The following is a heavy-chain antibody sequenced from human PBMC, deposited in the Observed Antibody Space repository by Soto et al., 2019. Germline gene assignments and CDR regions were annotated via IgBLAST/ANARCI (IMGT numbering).Heavy chain of an antibody. D-gene: IGHD2-2*03. CDR3: ARDVGIVLVPAALYYYGMDV. J-gene: IGHJ6*02. V-gene: IGHV3-30-3*01. Sequence: QVQLVESGGGVVQPGRSLRLSCAASGFTFSTYAMHWVRQAPGKGLEWVAVISYDGSNKYYADSVKGRFTISRDNSKNTLYLQMNILRAEDTAVYYCARDVGIVLVPAALYYYGMDVWGQGTTFTVSS. CDR1: GFTFSTYA. CDR2: ISYDGSNK.